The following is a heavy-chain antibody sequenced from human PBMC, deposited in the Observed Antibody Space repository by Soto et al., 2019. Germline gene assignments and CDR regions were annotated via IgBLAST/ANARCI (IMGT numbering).Heavy chain of an antibody. J-gene: IGHJ4*02. CDR2: MSSDGSKI. V-gene: IGHV3-30*18. CDR1: GFDFTYYA. CDR3: AKDEGVGGTLGLWDY. D-gene: IGHD1-26*01. Sequence: QVQLVESGGGAVQPGESLRLSCVASGFDFTYYAMHWVRQAPGKGLESVAVMSSDGSKIHHTDSVKGRFTISRDNSKNTLYLQMNSLRKEDTAVYFCAKDEGVGGTLGLWDYWGQGTLVSVSS.